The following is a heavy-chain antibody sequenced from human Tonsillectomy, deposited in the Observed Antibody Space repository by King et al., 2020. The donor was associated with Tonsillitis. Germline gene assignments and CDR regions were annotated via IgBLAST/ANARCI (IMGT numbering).Heavy chain of an antibody. CDR2: LSGSGGST. D-gene: IGHD5-12*01. V-gene: IGHV3-23*04. Sequence: VQLVESGGGLVQPGGSLRLSCAASGFTFSNYAMTWVRQAPGKGLEWVSVLSGSGGSTYYADSVKGRFTISRDNSKNTLYLQMNSLRAEDTAVYYCAKGVDMVATGQGWFDYWGQGTLVTVSS. J-gene: IGHJ4*02. CDR1: GFTFSNYA. CDR3: AKGVDMVATGQGWFDY.